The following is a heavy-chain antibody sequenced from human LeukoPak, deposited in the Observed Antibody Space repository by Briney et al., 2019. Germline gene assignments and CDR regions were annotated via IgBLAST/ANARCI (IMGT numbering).Heavy chain of an antibody. V-gene: IGHV3-23*01. CDR1: GFTLSTYA. J-gene: IGHJ4*02. CDR2: ISGSGDST. CDR3: AKNAYGDY. D-gene: IGHD4-17*01. Sequence: GGSLRLSCVASGFTLSTYAMNLVRQAPGKGLEWVSGISGSGDSTYYADSVKGRFTISRDNFRNTLYLQMNSLRVEDTAVYYYAKNAYGDYWGQGTPVTVSS.